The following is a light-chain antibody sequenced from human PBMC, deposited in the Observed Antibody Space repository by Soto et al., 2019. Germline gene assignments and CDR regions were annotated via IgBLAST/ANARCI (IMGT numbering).Light chain of an antibody. Sequence: EIVLTQSPATLSLSPGERATLSCRASQSVSSYFAWYQQKPGQAPRLLIYDASNRATGIPARFSGSGSGTDFTLTISSLGPEDFAVYYCQQRSNWPPLFTFGPGTKVDIK. J-gene: IGKJ3*01. V-gene: IGKV3-11*01. CDR2: DAS. CDR3: QQRSNWPPLFT. CDR1: QSVSSY.